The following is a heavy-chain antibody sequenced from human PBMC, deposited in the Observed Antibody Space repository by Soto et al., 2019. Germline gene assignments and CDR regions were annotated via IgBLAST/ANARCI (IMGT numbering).Heavy chain of an antibody. CDR3: ERHLYGWGFGFDP. CDR1: GGSISSYY. J-gene: IGHJ5*02. D-gene: IGHD3-10*01. CDR2: IYYSGST. Sequence: SETLSLTCTVSGGSISSYYWSWIRQPPGKGLEWIGYIYYSGSTNYNPSLKSRVTISVDTSKSQFSLKLSSVPAADTAVYYCERHLYGWGFGFDPWARGTLVPVSS. V-gene: IGHV4-59*08.